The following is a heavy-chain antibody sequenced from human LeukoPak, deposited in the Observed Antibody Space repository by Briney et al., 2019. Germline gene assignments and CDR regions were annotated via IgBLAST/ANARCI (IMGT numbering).Heavy chain of an antibody. CDR2: IKQDGSDK. Sequence: PGGSLRLSCAASGFTFSSYSMNWVRQAPGKGLEWVANIKQDGSDKYYVDSVKGRFTISRDNAENSLYLQMNSLRAEDTAVYYCARILGYGGYDSPFDYWGQGTLVSVSS. V-gene: IGHV3-7*01. CDR3: ARILGYGGYDSPFDY. J-gene: IGHJ4*02. CDR1: GFTFSSYS. D-gene: IGHD5-12*01.